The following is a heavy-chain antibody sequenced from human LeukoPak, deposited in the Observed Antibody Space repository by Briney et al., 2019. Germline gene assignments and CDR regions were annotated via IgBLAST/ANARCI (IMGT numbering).Heavy chain of an antibody. CDR2: INHSGST. CDR1: GGSFSGYY. D-gene: IGHD1-26*01. J-gene: IGHJ4*02. CDR3: ARGKYSGSYRRTLSQYYFDY. Sequence: SETLSLTCAVDGGSFSGYYWSWIRQPPGKGLEWIGEINHSGSTNYNPSLKSRVTISVDTSKNQFSLKLSSVTAADTAVYYCARGKYSGSYRRTLSQYYFDYWGQGTLVTVSS. V-gene: IGHV4-34*01.